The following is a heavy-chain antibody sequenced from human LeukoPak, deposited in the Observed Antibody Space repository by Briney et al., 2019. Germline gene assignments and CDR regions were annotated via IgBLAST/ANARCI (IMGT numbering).Heavy chain of an antibody. CDR3: ARDAECSSTSCYGYYYYYMDV. Sequence: ASVKVSCKASGYTFTSYGISWVRQAPGQGLEWMGWISAYNGNTNYAQKLQGRVTMTTDTSTSTAYMELRSLRSDDMAVYYCARDAECSSTSCYGYYYYYMDVWGKGTTVTVSS. J-gene: IGHJ6*03. D-gene: IGHD2-2*01. V-gene: IGHV1-18*03. CDR2: ISAYNGNT. CDR1: GYTFTSYG.